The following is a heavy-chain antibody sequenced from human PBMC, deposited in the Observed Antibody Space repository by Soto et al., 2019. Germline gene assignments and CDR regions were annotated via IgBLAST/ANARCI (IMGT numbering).Heavy chain of an antibody. V-gene: IGHV4-59*01. CDR1: GGSISSYY. J-gene: IGHJ5*01. CDR3: ARMLGAPVLSFDS. D-gene: IGHD3-10*02. CDR2: SFYSGST. Sequence: QVQLQESGPGLVKPSETLSLTCTVSGGSISSYYWSWIRQPPGKGLEWIGFSFYSGSTSYNPSLKRRVTISIDTSEYQFSLKLNSVTAADTAVYYCARMLGAPVLSFDSWGQGTLVAVSS.